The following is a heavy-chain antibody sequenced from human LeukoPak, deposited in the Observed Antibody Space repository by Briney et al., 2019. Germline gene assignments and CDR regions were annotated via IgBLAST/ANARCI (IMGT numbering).Heavy chain of an antibody. CDR1: GYTFTGYY. Sequence: ASVKVSCKASGYTFTGYYMHWVRQAPGQGLEWMGWINPNSGGTNYAQKFQGRVTMTRDTSISTAYMELSRLRSDDTAVYYCARAYDWGSADHAFDIWGQGTMVTVSS. CDR2: INPNSGGT. D-gene: IGHD7-27*01. J-gene: IGHJ3*02. V-gene: IGHV1-2*02. CDR3: ARAYDWGSADHAFDI.